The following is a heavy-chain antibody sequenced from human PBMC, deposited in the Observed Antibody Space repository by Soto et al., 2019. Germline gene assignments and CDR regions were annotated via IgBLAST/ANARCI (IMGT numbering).Heavy chain of an antibody. CDR1: EFSFHDYV. J-gene: IGHJ3*01. Sequence: EVKLVESGGGLVQPGRSLRLSCAASEFSFHDYVMHWVRQAPGKGLEWVSGISYNSRVIDYADSVKGRFTISRDNAENSLYLQMNSLTAEDTALYYCVTPNSDSFSEGFNLWGQGTMVTVSS. D-gene: IGHD1-26*01. CDR2: ISYNSRVI. V-gene: IGHV3-9*01. CDR3: VTPNSDSFSEGFNL.